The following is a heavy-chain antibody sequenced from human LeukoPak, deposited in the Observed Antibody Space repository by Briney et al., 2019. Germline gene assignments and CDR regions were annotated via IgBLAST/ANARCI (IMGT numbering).Heavy chain of an antibody. V-gene: IGHV3-33*06. CDR3: AKEGIYLKSSLED. CDR2: IWYEERTK. CDR1: GFTFSSYG. Sequence: GGSLRLSCTASGFTFSSYGMHWVRQAPGNGLEWVATIWYEERTKYYIDSVKGRFTISRDNSKNTFYLQMNSLRVDDTAIYYCAKEGIYLKSSLEDWGQGTLVTVSS. D-gene: IGHD5-12*01. J-gene: IGHJ4*02.